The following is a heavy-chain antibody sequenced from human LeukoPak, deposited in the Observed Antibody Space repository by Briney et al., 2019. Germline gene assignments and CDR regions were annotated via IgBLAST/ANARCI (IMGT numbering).Heavy chain of an antibody. J-gene: IGHJ4*02. V-gene: IGHV3-53*01. Sequence: GGSLRPSCAASGFTVSNNYLSWVRQAPGKGVEWVSIIYTDGGTYYADSVKGRFTISRDNSKNTLYLQMNSLRADDTAVYYCAREHPPGVYFAYWGQGTLVTVSS. CDR3: AREHPPGVYFAY. CDR2: IYTDGGT. D-gene: IGHD3-10*01. CDR1: GFTVSNNY.